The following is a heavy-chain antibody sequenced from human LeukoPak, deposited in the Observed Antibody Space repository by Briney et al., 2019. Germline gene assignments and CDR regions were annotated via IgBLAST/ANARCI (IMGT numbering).Heavy chain of an antibody. V-gene: IGHV4-59*08. Sequence: SETLSLTCTVSGGSISGYSWSWVRQPPGKGLEWIGYIYYRGSTNYNPSLKSRVTISVDTSKDQFSLELSAVTAADTAVYYCARLYSANWSPYYFDYWGQGILVTVSS. CDR1: GGSISGYS. J-gene: IGHJ4*02. CDR3: ARLYSANWSPYYFDY. D-gene: IGHD6-13*01. CDR2: IYYRGST.